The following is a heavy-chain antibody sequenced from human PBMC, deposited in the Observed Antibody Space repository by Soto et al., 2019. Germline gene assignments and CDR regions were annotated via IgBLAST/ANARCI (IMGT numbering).Heavy chain of an antibody. V-gene: IGHV3-53*01. J-gene: IGHJ6*02. CDR2: IYTGGNT. Sequence: GGSLRLSCAASGFTVTSYYMSWVRQAPGKGLEWVSLIYTGGNTNYADSVKGRFTISRDNSKNTLYLQMNSLRAEDTAVYYCARDYYYGSGNYYRADYYHYGVDVWGQGTTVTV. D-gene: IGHD3-10*01. CDR3: ARDYYYGSGNYYRADYYHYGVDV. CDR1: GFTVTSYY.